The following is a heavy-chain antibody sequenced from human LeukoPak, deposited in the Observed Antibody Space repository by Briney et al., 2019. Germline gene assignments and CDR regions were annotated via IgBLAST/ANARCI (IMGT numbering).Heavy chain of an antibody. V-gene: IGHV3-53*01. CDR2: IYSGDST. CDR3: ARPLGSWDALDI. Sequence: GGSLRLSCAASGFTVSSNYMSWVRQAPGKGREWVSVIYSGDSTYYADSVKGRFTISRDNSKNTLYLQMNSLRAEDTAVYYCARPLGSWDALDIWGQGTMVTVSS. CDR1: GFTVSSNY. J-gene: IGHJ3*02.